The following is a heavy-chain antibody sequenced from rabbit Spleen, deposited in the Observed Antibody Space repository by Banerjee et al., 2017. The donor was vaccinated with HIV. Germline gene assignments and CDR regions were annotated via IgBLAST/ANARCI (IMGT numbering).Heavy chain of an antibody. CDR1: GISFGISDY. CDR2: IDAGSSGFT. J-gene: IGHJ4*01. Sequence: QSLEESGGGLVQPEGSLTLTCTASGISFGISDYMCWVRQAPGKGLEWIACIDAGSSGFTYHASWAKGRFTISKTSSTTVTLQMTSLTAADTATYFCARFYAGYGDFGYAAMWGPGTLVTVS. CDR3: ARFYAGYGDFGYAAM. D-gene: IGHD7-1*01. V-gene: IGHV1S40*01.